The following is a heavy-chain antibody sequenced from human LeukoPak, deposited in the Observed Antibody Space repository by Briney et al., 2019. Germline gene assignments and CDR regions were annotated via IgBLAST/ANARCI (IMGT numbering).Heavy chain of an antibody. CDR1: GFTFSDYV. V-gene: IGHV3-23*01. CDR3: ARGRIAVAGTFDY. D-gene: IGHD6-19*01. J-gene: IGHJ4*02. CDR2: ISGSGGWT. Sequence: GGSLRLSCAASGFTFSDYVMSWVRQAPGKGLEWVSTISGSGGWTFSADSVKGRFTISRDNSKNTLYLQMNSLRAEDTAVYYCARGRIAVAGTFDYWGQGTLVTVSS.